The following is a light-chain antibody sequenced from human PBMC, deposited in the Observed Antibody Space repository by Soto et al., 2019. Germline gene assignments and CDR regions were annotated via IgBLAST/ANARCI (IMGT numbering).Light chain of an antibody. CDR3: LQDYNYPLT. CDR2: AAS. CDR1: QGIRPC. J-gene: IGKJ4*01. Sequence: AIQMTQSPSSLSASVGDRVTITCRASQGIRPCLGWYQQKPGKAPKLLIYAASSLQSGVPSRFSGSGSGTDFTLTISSLQPEDFATYYWLQDYNYPLTFGGGTKVEIK. V-gene: IGKV1-6*01.